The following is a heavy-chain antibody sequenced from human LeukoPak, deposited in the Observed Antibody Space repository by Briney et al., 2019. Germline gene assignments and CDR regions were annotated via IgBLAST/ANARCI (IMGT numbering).Heavy chain of an antibody. CDR1: GFTFSSYS. Sequence: PGGSLRLSCAASGFTFSSYSMNWVRQAPGKGLEWVSSISSSSSYIYYADSVKGRFTISRDNAKNSLYLQMNSLRAEDTAVYYCARPSKRGRKDAFDIWGQGTMVTVSS. V-gene: IGHV3-21*01. CDR3: ARPSKRGRKDAFDI. J-gene: IGHJ3*02. CDR2: ISSSSSYI. D-gene: IGHD3-10*01.